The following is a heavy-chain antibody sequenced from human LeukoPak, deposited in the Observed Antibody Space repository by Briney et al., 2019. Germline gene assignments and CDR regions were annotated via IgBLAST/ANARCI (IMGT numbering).Heavy chain of an antibody. J-gene: IGHJ4*02. Sequence: ASVKVSCKASGYTFTTYYMHWVRQAPGQGLEWMGIINPSSGSTSYAQKFQGRVTMTRDTSTSTVYMELSSLRSEDTAVYYCATSETVGTTTGRRVLDYWGQGTLVTVSS. D-gene: IGHD1-26*01. CDR3: ATSETVGTTTGRRVLDY. CDR2: INPSSGST. CDR1: GYTFTTYY. V-gene: IGHV1-46*01.